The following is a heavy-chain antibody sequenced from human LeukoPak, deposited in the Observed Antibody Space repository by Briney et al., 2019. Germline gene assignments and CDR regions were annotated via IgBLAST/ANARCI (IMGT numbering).Heavy chain of an antibody. CDR1: GFTFDDYA. D-gene: IGHD3-22*01. J-gene: IGHJ4*02. Sequence: TGGSLRLSCAASGFTFDDYAMHWVRQAPGKGLEWVSGISWNSGSIGYADSVKGRFTISRDNAKNSLYLQMNSLRAEDTALYYCAKANYYDSLDYWGQGTLVTVSS. CDR3: AKANYYDSLDY. V-gene: IGHV3-9*01. CDR2: ISWNSGSI.